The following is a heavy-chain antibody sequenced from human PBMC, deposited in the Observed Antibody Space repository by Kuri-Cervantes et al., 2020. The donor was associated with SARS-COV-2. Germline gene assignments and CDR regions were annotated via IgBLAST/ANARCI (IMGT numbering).Heavy chain of an antibody. D-gene: IGHD1-14*01. CDR2: IYYSGST. CDR1: GGSISSGDYY. J-gene: IGHJ4*02. V-gene: IGHV4-30-4*08. Sequence: LRLSCTVSGGSISSGDYYWSWIRQPPGKGLEWIGYIYYSGSTYYNPSLKSRVTISVDTSKNQFSLNLRFVTATDTAVYYCARGPEGVVAYWGQGTLVTVSS. CDR3: ARGPEGVVAY.